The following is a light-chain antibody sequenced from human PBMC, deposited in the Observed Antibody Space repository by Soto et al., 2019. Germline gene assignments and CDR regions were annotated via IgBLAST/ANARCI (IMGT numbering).Light chain of an antibody. V-gene: IGKV1-33*01. J-gene: IGKJ5*01. Sequence: DIQMTQSPSSLSESVGDRVTITCQASQDIRNYLNWYQQKPGKAPKLLIYDASNLETGVPSRFSGSGSGTDFTFTISSLQPEDIATYYCQQYDHLPTFGQGTRLEIK. CDR3: QQYDHLPT. CDR1: QDIRNY. CDR2: DAS.